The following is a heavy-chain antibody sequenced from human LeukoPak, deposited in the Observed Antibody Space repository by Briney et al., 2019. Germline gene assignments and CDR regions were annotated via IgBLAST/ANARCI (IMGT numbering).Heavy chain of an antibody. CDR3: ARGPVAGLNTH. CDR2: IYYSGST. Sequence: SETLSLTCTVSGGSISSYYWSWIRQPPEKGLEWIGYIYYSGSTNYNPSLKSRVTISVDTSKNQFSLTLSSVTAADTAVYYCARGPVAGLNTHWGQGTLVTVSS. D-gene: IGHD6-19*01. J-gene: IGHJ4*02. V-gene: IGHV4-59*01. CDR1: GGSISSYY.